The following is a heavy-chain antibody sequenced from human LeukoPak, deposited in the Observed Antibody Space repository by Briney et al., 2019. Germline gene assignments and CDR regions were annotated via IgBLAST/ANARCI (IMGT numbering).Heavy chain of an antibody. J-gene: IGHJ3*02. D-gene: IGHD1-1*01. CDR2: IYPGDSDT. CDR3: ARPEADTGAFDI. CDR1: GVTFTNYW. V-gene: IGHV5-51*01. Sequence: GESLKISCKSSGVTFTNYWIAWVRQMPGKGLEWMGIIYPGDSDTRYSPSFQGQVTISADKSISTAYLQWSSLKASDTAMYYCARPEADTGAFDIWGQGTMVTVSS.